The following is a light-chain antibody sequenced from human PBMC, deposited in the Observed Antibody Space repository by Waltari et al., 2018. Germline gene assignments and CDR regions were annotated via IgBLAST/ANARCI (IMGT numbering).Light chain of an antibody. CDR3: QQYNNWPRT. CDR1: QNVERL. Sequence: ETLMTQSPATLSLTPGERATLSCRASQNVERLLAWYQQRPGQAPRLLISGAYTRAPGVPARFSGSGSGTEFTLTITSLQPEDCAHYFCQQYNNWPRTFGPGTRVEL. J-gene: IGKJ1*01. V-gene: IGKV3-15*01. CDR2: GAY.